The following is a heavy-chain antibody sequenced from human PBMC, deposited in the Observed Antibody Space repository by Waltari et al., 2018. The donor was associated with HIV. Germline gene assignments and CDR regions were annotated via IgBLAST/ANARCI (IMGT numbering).Heavy chain of an antibody. V-gene: IGHV4-38-2*02. CDR3: ARDQDYYDSSGYTCYAFDP. Sequence: QVRLQESVPGLVQPSETLSLTCSVSGSSISSRSYWGWLRQAPGKGLEWIGSIYRTGTTYYNPSLKSRVSVSLNMSKNQFSLKLSSVTAADTAVYYCARDQDYYDSSGYTCYAFDPWGQGTMVIVSS. D-gene: IGHD3-22*01. CDR2: IYRTGTT. J-gene: IGHJ3*01. CDR1: GSSISSRSY.